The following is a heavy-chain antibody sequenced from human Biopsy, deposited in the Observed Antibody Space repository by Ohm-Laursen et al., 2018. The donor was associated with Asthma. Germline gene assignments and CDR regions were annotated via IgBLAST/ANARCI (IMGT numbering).Heavy chain of an antibody. D-gene: IGHD4-17*01. CDR3: ASDFPKDYVRYNFQF. CDR1: GYSLTDLS. CDR2: HDHEEGGA. J-gene: IGHJ4*02. V-gene: IGHV1-24*01. Sequence: SVKVSCKISGYSLTDLSMHRVRQAPGQGLEWMGGHDHEEGGAVNARRFQGRVTMTEDTSTDTAYMELSSLSSDDTAVYYCASDFPKDYVRYNFQFWGQGTLVTVSS.